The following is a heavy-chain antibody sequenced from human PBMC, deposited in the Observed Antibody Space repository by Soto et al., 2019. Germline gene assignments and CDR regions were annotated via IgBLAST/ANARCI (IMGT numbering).Heavy chain of an antibody. D-gene: IGHD1-1*01. CDR1: GYTFTEYD. CDR3: EVTTGF. J-gene: IGHJ4*02. Sequence: QVQVVQSRAEVKKPGASVKVSCKTSGYTFTEYDLNWVRQAPGQGLEYMGWVSPENRNAGYAPQFRGRVSMTTDTPISTAYLELTNLTYEDTAVYYCEVTTGFWGQGTMVTVSS. V-gene: IGHV1-8*01. CDR2: VSPENRNA.